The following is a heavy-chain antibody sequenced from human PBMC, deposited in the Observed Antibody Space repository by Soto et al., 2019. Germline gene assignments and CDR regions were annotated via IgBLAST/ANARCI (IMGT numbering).Heavy chain of an antibody. Sequence: PGGSLRLSCAASGFTFSSFAMSWVRQAPGKGLECLSLISGSGTPTLYAESVKGRFTISRDNSKNTLYLQMNSLRAEDTAVYYCARDLRLGYCSSASCYKYYYYGMDVWGQGTTVTVSS. J-gene: IGHJ6*02. D-gene: IGHD2-2*02. CDR3: ARDLRLGYCSSASCYKYYYYGMDV. V-gene: IGHV3-23*01. CDR2: ISGSGTPT. CDR1: GFTFSSFA.